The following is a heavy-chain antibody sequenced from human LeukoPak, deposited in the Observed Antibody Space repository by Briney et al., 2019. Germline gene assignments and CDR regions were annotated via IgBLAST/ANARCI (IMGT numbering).Heavy chain of an antibody. J-gene: IGHJ4*02. CDR2: ISAYNGNT. Sequence: ASVKVYCKASGYTFSSYGIIWVRQAPGQGLEWMGWISAYNGNTNYAQNLQGRVTMTTDTSTSTAYMELRSLRSDDTAVYYCARDLGIAVAGQFDYWGQGTLVTVSS. CDR1: GYTFSSYG. CDR3: ARDLGIAVAGQFDY. D-gene: IGHD6-19*01. V-gene: IGHV1-18*01.